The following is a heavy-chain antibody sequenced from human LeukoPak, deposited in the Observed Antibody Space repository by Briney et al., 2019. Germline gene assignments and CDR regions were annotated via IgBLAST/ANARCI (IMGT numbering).Heavy chain of an antibody. Sequence: SVKVSCKASGGTFSSYAISWVRQAPGQGLEWMGGIIPIFGTANYAQKFQGRVTITTDESTGTAYMELSSLRSEDTAVYYCARDRSRWGALFDYWGQGTLVTVSS. V-gene: IGHV1-69*05. D-gene: IGHD6-13*01. J-gene: IGHJ4*02. CDR3: ARDRSRWGALFDY. CDR2: IIPIFGTA. CDR1: GGTFSSYA.